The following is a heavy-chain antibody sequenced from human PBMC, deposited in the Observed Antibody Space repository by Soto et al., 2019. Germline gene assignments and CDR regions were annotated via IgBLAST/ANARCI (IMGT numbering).Heavy chain of an antibody. CDR2: ISSSSSYI. V-gene: IGHV3-21*01. CDR3: ARDYVEIVATIRSDYYGVDV. CDR1: GFTFSSYS. J-gene: IGHJ6*02. Sequence: GGSLRLSCAASGFTFSSYSMNWVRQAPGKGLAWVSSISSSSSYIYYADSVKCRFTISRDNAKNSLYLLMNSLRAEDTSVDYCARDYVEIVATIRSDYYGVDVWGQGTTVTV. D-gene: IGHD5-12*01.